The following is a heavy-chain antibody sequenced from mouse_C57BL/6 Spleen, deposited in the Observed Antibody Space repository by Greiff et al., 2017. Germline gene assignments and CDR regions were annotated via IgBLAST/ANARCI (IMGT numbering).Heavy chain of an antibody. CDR3: AREAPGDYDNAMDY. J-gene: IGHJ4*01. V-gene: IGHV1-80*01. CDR2: IYPGDGDT. CDR1: GYAFSSYW. D-gene: IGHD2-4*01. Sequence: QVQLQQSGAELVKPGASVKISCKASGYAFSSYWMNWVKQRPGKGLAWIGQIYPGDGDTNYNGKFKGKATLTADKSSSTAYMQLSSLTSEDSAVYFCAREAPGDYDNAMDYWGQGTSVTGSS.